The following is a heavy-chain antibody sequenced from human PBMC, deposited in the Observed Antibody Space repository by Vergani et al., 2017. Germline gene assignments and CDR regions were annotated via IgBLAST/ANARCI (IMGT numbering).Heavy chain of an antibody. CDR3: ARDRGIV. D-gene: IGHD6-13*01. J-gene: IGHJ6*04. Sequence: QVQLQESGPGLVKPSQTLSLTCTVSGGSISSGSYYWSWIRQPAGKGLEWIGRIYTSGSTNYNPSLKSRVTISVDTSKNQFSLKLSSVTAADTAVYYCARDRGIVWGRGTTVTVSS. CDR2: IYTSGST. CDR1: GGSISSGSYY. V-gene: IGHV4-61*02.